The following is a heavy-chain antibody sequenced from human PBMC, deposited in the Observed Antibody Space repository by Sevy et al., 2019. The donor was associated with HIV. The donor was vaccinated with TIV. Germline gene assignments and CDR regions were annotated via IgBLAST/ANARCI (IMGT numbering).Heavy chain of an antibody. D-gene: IGHD2-2*01. CDR3: ARDGCSSTSCYGPLASDYYYGMDV. Sequence: GGSLRLSCAASGFTFSSYSMNWVRQAPGKGLEWVSYISSSSSTIYYADSVKGRFTISRDNAKNSLYLQMNSLRAEDTAVYYCARDGCSSTSCYGPLASDYYYGMDVWGQGTTVTVSS. J-gene: IGHJ6*02. V-gene: IGHV3-48*01. CDR1: GFTFSSYS. CDR2: ISSSSSTI.